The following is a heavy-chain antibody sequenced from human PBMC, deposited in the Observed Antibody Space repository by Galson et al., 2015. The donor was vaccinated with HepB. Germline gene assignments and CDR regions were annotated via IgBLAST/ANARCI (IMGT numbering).Heavy chain of an antibody. CDR3: ARLLHDSSGWYKYYFDY. Sequence: SLRLSCAASGFTVSSNYMSWVRQAPGKGLEWVSVIYSGGNTYYADSVKGRFTISRHNSKNTLYLQMNNLRAEDTAVYYCARLLHDSSGWYKYYFDYWGQGTLVTVSS. J-gene: IGHJ4*02. CDR2: IYSGGNT. D-gene: IGHD6-19*01. V-gene: IGHV3-53*04. CDR1: GFTVSSNY.